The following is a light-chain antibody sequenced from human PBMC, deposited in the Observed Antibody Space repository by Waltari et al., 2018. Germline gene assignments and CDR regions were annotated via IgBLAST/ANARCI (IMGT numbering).Light chain of an antibody. CDR1: QSVGRT. CDR3: QHYVRLPVT. V-gene: IGKV3-20*01. J-gene: IGKJ1*01. Sequence: EIVLTQSPGTLSVSPGERATLSCRASQSVGRTLAWYPRKPGQAPRLLIYGASSRATGIPDRFSGSGSGTDFSLTISRLEPEDFAVYYCQHYVRLPVTFGQGTKVEIK. CDR2: GAS.